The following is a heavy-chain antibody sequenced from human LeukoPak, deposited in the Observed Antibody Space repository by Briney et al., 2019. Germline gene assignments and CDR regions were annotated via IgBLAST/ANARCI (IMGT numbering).Heavy chain of an antibody. CDR1: GFPFSIHA. CDR2: ISGSSSHT. D-gene: IGHD3-3*01. CDR3: AKEHDYSNAAPEWGFDS. J-gene: IGHJ4*02. Sequence: PGGSLRLSCAASGFPFSIHAMSWVRQAPGRGLEWVSGISGSSSHTLDADSVRGRFTISRDNTRNTLYLHMNSLTAEDTALYYCAKEHDYSNAAPEWGFDSWGQGTLVTVSS. V-gene: IGHV3-23*01.